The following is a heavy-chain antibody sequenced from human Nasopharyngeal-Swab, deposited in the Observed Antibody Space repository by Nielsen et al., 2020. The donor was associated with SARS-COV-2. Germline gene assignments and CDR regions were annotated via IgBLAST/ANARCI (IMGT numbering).Heavy chain of an antibody. CDR2: INPNSGGT. J-gene: IGHJ4*02. V-gene: IGHV1-2*06. CDR3: ARESPHDYVWGSYRYTLSFDY. Sequence: WVRQAPGQGLEWMGRINPNSGGTNYAQKFQGRVTMTRYTSISTAYMELSRLRSDDTAVYYCARESPHDYVWGSYRYTLSFDYWGQGTLVTVSS. D-gene: IGHD3-16*02.